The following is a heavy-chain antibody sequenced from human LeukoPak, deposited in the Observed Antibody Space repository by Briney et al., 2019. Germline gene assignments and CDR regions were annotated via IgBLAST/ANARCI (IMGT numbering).Heavy chain of an antibody. Sequence: GGSLRLSCAASGFTLSSYEMNWVRQAPGKGLEWVSYISNSGDTIYYADSLKGRFTISRDNAKNSLYLQMISLRAEDTAVYYCARERGYDYVWGSYRFTYFDYWGQGTLVTVSS. CDR1: GFTLSSYE. D-gene: IGHD3-16*02. J-gene: IGHJ4*02. CDR3: ARERGYDYVWGSYRFTYFDY. V-gene: IGHV3-48*03. CDR2: ISNSGDTI.